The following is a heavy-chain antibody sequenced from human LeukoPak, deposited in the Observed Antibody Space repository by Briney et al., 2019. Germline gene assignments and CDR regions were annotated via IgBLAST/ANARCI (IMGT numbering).Heavy chain of an antibody. J-gene: IGHJ3*02. D-gene: IGHD5-18*01. CDR2: IYYSGNT. Sequence: SETLSLTCTVSGDSISTSNSYWGWIRQPPGKGLEWIGSIYYSGNTYYNASLKSRVTISVDTSKNQFSLKLTSVTAADTAVYYCARESAEQSLYSYEDAFDIWGQGTMVTVSS. V-gene: IGHV4-39*02. CDR3: ARESAEQSLYSYEDAFDI. CDR1: GDSISTSNSY.